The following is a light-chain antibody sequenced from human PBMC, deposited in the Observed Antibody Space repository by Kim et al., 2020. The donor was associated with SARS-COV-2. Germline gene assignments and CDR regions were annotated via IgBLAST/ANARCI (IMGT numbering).Light chain of an antibody. CDR2: GNN. V-gene: IGLV1-44*01. CDR1: SSNIGRNT. CDR3: VSWDDTLNGPP. Sequence: QSVLTQPPSASGTPGQRVTISCSGSSSNIGRNTVNWYQQLPGTAPKLLIYGNNHRTSGVPDRFSGSKSGTSASLAISGLQSEDEADYYCVSWDDTLNGPPFGGGTQLTVL. J-gene: IGLJ3*02.